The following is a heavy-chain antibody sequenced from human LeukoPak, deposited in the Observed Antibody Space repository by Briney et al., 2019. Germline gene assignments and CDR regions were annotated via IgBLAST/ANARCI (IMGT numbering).Heavy chain of an antibody. V-gene: IGHV4-39*02. CDR3: AREQLRFLEWLPFDP. CDR2: IYYSGNT. CDR1: GVSISSSNSY. Sequence: SETLSLTCTVSGVSISSSNSYWGWIRQPPGKGLEWIGSIYYSGNTYYNASLKSQVSISIDTSKNQFSLRLTSVTAADTAVYYCAREQLRFLEWLPFDPWGQGTLVTVSS. J-gene: IGHJ5*02. D-gene: IGHD3-3*01.